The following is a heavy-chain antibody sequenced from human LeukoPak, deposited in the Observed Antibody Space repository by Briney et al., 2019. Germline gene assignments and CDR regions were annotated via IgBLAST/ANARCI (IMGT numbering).Heavy chain of an antibody. J-gene: IGHJ1*01. CDR3: ARGSYDSSDFEYFHH. D-gene: IGHD3-22*01. CDR2: INPNSGGT. Sequence: GASVKVSCKASGYTFTSHYMHWVRQAPGQGLEWMGWINPNSGGTNYAQKFQGRVTMTRDTSIGTAYMELNRLRSDDTAVYYYARGSYDSSDFEYFHHWGQGTLVTVSS. V-gene: IGHV1-2*02. CDR1: GYTFTSHY.